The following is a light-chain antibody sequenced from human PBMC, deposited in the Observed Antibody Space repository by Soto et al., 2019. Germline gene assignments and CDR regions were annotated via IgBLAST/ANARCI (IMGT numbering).Light chain of an antibody. CDR2: QVT. CDR1: SSDVGFYNL. CDR3: NSYSSTSFYV. V-gene: IGLV2-14*02. Sequence: QSVLAQPASVSGSLGQSITISCTGTSSDVGFYNLVSWYQQYPGKAPKLLIYQVTSRASGVSHRFSGSKSGNTAALTISGLQPEDEAEYYCNSYSSTSFYVFGTGTKVTVL. J-gene: IGLJ1*01.